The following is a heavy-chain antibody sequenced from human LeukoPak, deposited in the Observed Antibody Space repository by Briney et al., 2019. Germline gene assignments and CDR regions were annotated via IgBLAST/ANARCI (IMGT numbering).Heavy chain of an antibody. J-gene: IGHJ6*03. Sequence: SETLSLTCTVSGGSISSYYWSWIRQPPGKGLEWIGEINQSGSTNYNPSLKSRVTISGDTSKNQFSLKLSSVTAADTAVYYCARGEPRSGYCYYYYYYMDVWGKGTTVTVSS. V-gene: IGHV4-34*01. CDR1: GGSISSYY. D-gene: IGHD3-22*01. CDR2: INQSGST. CDR3: ARGEPRSGYCYYYYYYMDV.